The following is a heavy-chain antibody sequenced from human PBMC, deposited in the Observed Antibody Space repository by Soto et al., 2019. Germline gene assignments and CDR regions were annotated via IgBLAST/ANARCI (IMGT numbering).Heavy chain of an antibody. V-gene: IGHV1-18*01. D-gene: IGHD6-13*01. CDR2: ISAYNGST. CDR3: ARTSGYSSTDNWFDP. CDR1: GYTFTSYG. Sequence: ASVKVSCKASGYTFTSYGISWVRQSPGQGLEWMGWISAYNGSTNNAQKFQGRVAVTTDTSTSTAYMELMNLRSDDTAVYYCARTSGYSSTDNWFDPWGQGTLVTVSS. J-gene: IGHJ5*02.